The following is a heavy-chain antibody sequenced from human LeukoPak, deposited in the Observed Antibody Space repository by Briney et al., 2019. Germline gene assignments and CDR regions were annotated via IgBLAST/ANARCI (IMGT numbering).Heavy chain of an antibody. J-gene: IGHJ6*02. CDR2: INHSGST. Sequence: SETLSLTCAVYGGSFSGYHWSWIRQPPGKGLEWIGEINHSGSTNYNPSLKSRVTISVDTSKNQFSLKLSSVTAADMAVYYCARGSSWSNADGMDVWGQGTTVTVSS. CDR3: ARGSSWSNADGMDV. V-gene: IGHV4-34*01. D-gene: IGHD6-13*01. CDR1: GGSFSGYH.